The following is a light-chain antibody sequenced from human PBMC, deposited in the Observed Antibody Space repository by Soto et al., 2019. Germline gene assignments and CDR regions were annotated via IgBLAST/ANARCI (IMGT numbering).Light chain of an antibody. V-gene: IGKV1-39*01. J-gene: IGKJ1*01. CDR3: QQSYSTPLT. Sequence: IQMTHSPSSLSASVGDSVTITCRASQNISSYLNWYQQKPGKAHKLLIYAASSLQSGVSSRFSGSGSGTDFTLTISSLQPEDFATYYCQQSYSTPLTFCQGTKVDI. CDR2: AAS. CDR1: QNISSY.